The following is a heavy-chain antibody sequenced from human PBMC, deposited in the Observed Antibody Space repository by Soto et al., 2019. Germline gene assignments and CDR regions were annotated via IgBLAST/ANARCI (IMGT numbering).Heavy chain of an antibody. V-gene: IGHV3-72*01. D-gene: IGHD6-19*01. J-gene: IGHJ4*02. CDR2: TRNKANSYTT. CDR3: AREAGYSSGWYFDY. CDR1: GFTFSDHY. Sequence: RGSLRLSCAASGFTFSDHYMGWVRQAPGKGLEWVGRTRNKANSYTTEYAASVKGRFTISRDDSKNSLYLQMNSLKTEDTAVYYCAREAGYSSGWYFDYWGQGTLVTVSS.